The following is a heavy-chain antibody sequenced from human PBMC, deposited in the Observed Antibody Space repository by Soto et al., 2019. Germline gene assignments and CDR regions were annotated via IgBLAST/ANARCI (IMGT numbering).Heavy chain of an antibody. CDR2: VSANADGT. V-gene: IGHV3-23*01. CDR3: SKERLSFDF. CDR1: GFMFRNYA. J-gene: IGHJ4*02. Sequence: GGSLRLSCATSGFMFRNYAMNWVRQAPGKGLEWVSFVSANADGTFYADSVKGRFSISRDNSKNILYLQMNNLRVEDTAIYYCSKERLSFDFWGPGTLVTVSS.